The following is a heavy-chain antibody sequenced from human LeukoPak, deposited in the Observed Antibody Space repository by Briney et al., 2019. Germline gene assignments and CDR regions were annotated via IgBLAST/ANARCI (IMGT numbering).Heavy chain of an antibody. CDR3: ATEGTDGRGSFGWFDS. J-gene: IGHJ5*01. Sequence: QPGGSLRPSCVASGFTFSDYWMTWVRQAPGKGLEWVANIKEDGSVKYYVDSVKGRFTISRDNAKNSLYLQLNSLRVEDTAVYYCATEGTDGRGSFGWFDSWGQGTLVTVSS. CDR2: IKEDGSVK. V-gene: IGHV3-7*01. CDR1: GFTFSDYW. D-gene: IGHD3-10*01.